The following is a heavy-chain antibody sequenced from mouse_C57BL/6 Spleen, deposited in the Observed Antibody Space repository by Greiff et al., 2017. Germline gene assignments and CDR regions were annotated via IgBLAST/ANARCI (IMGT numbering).Heavy chain of an antibody. J-gene: IGHJ2*01. CDR3: ARFSNFFDY. CDR2: IHPNSGST. Sequence: QVQLQQPGAELVKPGASVKLSCKASGYTFTSYWMHWVKQRPGQGLEWIGMIHPNSGSTNYNEKFKSKATLTVDKSSSTAYVQLSSLTSEDSAVYYCARFSNFFDYWGQGTTLTVSS. D-gene: IGHD1-1*01. CDR1: GYTFTSYW. V-gene: IGHV1-64*01.